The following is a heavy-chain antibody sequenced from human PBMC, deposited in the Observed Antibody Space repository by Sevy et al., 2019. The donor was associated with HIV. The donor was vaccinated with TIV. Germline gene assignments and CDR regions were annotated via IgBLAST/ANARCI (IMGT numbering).Heavy chain of an antibody. V-gene: IGHV3-15*01. Sequence: GGSLRLSCAASGFTFSSAWMSWVRQAPGKGLEWVGRIQSKTDGGTTDYAASVKGRFTISRDDSVNTLYLQMNSLTTDDTAVYSCTTDTSTGYFDWLLDFDYWGQGTLVTVSS. CDR2: IQSKTDGGTT. D-gene: IGHD3-9*01. J-gene: IGHJ4*02. CDR1: GFTFSSAW. CDR3: TTDTSTGYFDWLLDFDY.